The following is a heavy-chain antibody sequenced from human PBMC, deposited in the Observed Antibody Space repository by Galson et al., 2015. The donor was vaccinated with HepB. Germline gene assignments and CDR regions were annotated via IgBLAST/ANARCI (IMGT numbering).Heavy chain of an antibody. CDR3: ARGGRGQAVPLGY. CDR2: ISYDGSNK. J-gene: IGHJ4*02. D-gene: IGHD3-10*01. CDR1: GFTFSSYA. Sequence: LRLSCAASGFTFSSYAMHWVRQAPGKGLEWVAVISYDGSNKYYADSVKGRFTISRDNSKNTLYLQMNSLRAEDTAVYYCARGGRGQAVPLGYWGQGTLVTVSS. V-gene: IGHV3-30-3*01.